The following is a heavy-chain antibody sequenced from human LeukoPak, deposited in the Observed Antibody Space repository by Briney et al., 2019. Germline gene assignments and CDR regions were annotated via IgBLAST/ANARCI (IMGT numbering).Heavy chain of an antibody. V-gene: IGHV3-48*03. CDR1: GFTFSSYD. D-gene: IGHD2-2*01. Sequence: GGTLRLSCVASGFTFSSYDMNWVRQAPGEGLEWVSYISSSGSTIYYADSVKCRFTISRDNAKNSLYLQMNSLRAEDTAVYYCARDLGYCSSTSCYEGDYWGQGTLVTVSS. J-gene: IGHJ4*02. CDR2: ISSSGSTI. CDR3: ARDLGYCSSTSCYEGDY.